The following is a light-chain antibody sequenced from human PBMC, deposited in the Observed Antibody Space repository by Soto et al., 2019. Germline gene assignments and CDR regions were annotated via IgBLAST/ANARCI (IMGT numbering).Light chain of an antibody. CDR2: EVI. V-gene: IGLV2-14*03. Sequence: LNKPASVSGSPGHAITVSCIGTSSDIGAHNFVSWYQQHPGKAPKLIIYEVINRPSGVSDRFSGSKSGNTASLTISGLQSEDEADYYCNSYTTSNTFVFGSGTKVTVL. CDR1: SSDIGAHNF. CDR3: NSYTTSNTFV. J-gene: IGLJ1*01.